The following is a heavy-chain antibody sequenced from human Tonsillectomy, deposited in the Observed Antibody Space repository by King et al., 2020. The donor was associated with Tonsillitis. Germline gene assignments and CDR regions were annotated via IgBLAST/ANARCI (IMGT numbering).Heavy chain of an antibody. Sequence: DVQLVESGGGWVQPGGSLRLSCAASGFSFSSNVMNWVRQAPGKGLEWVSSISDSGGSTSYGDSLKARFTISSDNSKNTLYLHMNTRRAEDTALYYCAKGFGYCTSTSCYTSFDYWGQGTLVTVSS. CDR2: ISDSGGST. V-gene: IGHV3-23*04. J-gene: IGHJ4*02. CDR3: AKGFGYCTSTSCYTSFDY. D-gene: IGHD2-2*02. CDR1: GFSFSSNV.